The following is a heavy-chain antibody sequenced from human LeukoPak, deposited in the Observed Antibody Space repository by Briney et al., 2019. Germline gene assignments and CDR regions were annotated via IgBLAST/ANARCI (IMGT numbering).Heavy chain of an antibody. CDR2: INHSGST. Sequence: SETLSLTCAVYGGSFSGYYWSWIRQPPGKGLEWIGEINHSGSTNYNPSLKSRVTISVDTSKNQFSLKLSSVTAADTAVYYCARHGYYASGSYLWDYWGQGTLVTVSS. D-gene: IGHD3-10*01. CDR1: GGSFSGYY. V-gene: IGHV4-34*01. J-gene: IGHJ4*02. CDR3: ARHGYYASGSYLWDY.